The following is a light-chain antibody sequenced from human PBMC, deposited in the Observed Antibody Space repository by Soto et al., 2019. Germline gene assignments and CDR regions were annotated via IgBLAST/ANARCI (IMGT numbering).Light chain of an antibody. J-gene: IGKJ1*01. Sequence: DIQMTQSPSTLSATAGDRDTIPCRASQSISSWLAWYQHKPGKAPKLLIYDASNLDSGVPSRFSGSGSGTEFSLTISNLQPDDCATYYCQQYENYWTFGQGTKVDI. CDR1: QSISSW. V-gene: IGKV1-5*01. CDR3: QQYENYWT. CDR2: DAS.